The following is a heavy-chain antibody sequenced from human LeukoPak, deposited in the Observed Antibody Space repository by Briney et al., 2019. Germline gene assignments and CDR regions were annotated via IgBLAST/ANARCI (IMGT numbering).Heavy chain of an antibody. J-gene: IGHJ3*02. CDR2: IKSKTDGGTA. V-gene: IGHV3-15*01. CDR1: GFTINTFT. CDR3: ITRTWADGFDI. Sequence: GGSLRLSCAASGFTINTFTMNWVRQAPGKGLEWIGRIKSKTDGGTADYAAPVKGRITISRDDSKNTLYLQINSLKTDDTALYYCITRTWADGFDIWGQGTMLTVSS. D-gene: IGHD2-2*01.